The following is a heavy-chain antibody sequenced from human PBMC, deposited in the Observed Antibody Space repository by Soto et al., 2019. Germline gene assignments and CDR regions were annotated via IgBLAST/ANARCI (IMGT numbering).Heavy chain of an antibody. CDR2: SSATGAGT. V-gene: IGHV3-23*01. CDR1: GFTFSSYG. J-gene: IGHJ4*02. D-gene: IGHD1-7*01. Sequence: LSCAASGFTFSSYGMTWVRQAPGKGLEWVSFSSATGAGTYYADSVKGRFTISGDNSKNTLYLQMTSLRADDTAVYYCAKDRRAGGNYGFYSDFWGQGALVTVSS. CDR3: AKDRRAGGNYGFYSDF.